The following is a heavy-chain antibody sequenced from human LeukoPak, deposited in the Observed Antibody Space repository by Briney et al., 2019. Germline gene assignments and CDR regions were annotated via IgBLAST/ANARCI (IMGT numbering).Heavy chain of an antibody. CDR1: GFTFSIYA. Sequence: PGGSLRLSCAASGFTFSIYAMSWVRQAPGKGLEWVANIKQDGSEQYYVDSVKGRFTISRDNAKNSLSLQMNSLRAEDTAVYYCARPLMYYYGSETYFWFDPWGQGTLVTVSS. V-gene: IGHV3-7*01. D-gene: IGHD3-10*01. CDR2: IKQDGSEQ. CDR3: ARPLMYYYGSETYFWFDP. J-gene: IGHJ5*02.